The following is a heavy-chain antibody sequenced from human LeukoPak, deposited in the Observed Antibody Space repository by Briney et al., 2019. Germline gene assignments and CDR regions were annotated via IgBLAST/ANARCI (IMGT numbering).Heavy chain of an antibody. CDR2: ISYSGST. CDR3: SRHGSYWDFDS. Sequence: SETLSLTWTVSGGSISGYYWRWIRQPPGKGLEWIAYISYSGSTSYNPSLKSRVTISVGPSKNQFSLKLNSVTAADTAVYYCSRHGSYWDFDSGGQGTLVTVSS. V-gene: IGHV4-59*08. J-gene: IGHJ4*02. CDR1: GGSISGYY. D-gene: IGHD1-26*01.